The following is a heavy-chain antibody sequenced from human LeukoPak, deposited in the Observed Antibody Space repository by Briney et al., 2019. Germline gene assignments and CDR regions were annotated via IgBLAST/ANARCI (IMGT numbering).Heavy chain of an antibody. J-gene: IGHJ4*02. V-gene: IGHV3-15*01. D-gene: IGHD3-10*01. CDR3: TTEDYYGSGSYYFDY. CDR1: GGSFSGYY. Sequence: ETLSLTCAVYGGSFSGYYWSWIRQPPGKGLEWVGRIKSKTDGGTTDYAAPVKGRFTISRDDSKNTLYLQMNSLKTEDTAVYYCTTEDYYGSGSYYFDYWGQGTLVTVSS. CDR2: IKSKTDGGTT.